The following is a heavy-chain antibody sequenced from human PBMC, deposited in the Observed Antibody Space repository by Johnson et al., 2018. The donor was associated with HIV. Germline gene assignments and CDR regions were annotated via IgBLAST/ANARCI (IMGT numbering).Heavy chain of an antibody. CDR1: GFTFSNFG. D-gene: IGHD1-26*01. CDR2: IRYDGTNK. Sequence: QVHLVESGGGVVQPGGSLRLSCAASGFTFSNFGMHWVRQAPGKGLEWVTLIRYDGTNKYYADSVRGRFTISRNNSNNKLNLQINSLRPEDTAVFYCAKEESGSFLAFDLWGQGTMVTVSS. CDR3: AKEESGSFLAFDL. V-gene: IGHV3-30*02. J-gene: IGHJ3*01.